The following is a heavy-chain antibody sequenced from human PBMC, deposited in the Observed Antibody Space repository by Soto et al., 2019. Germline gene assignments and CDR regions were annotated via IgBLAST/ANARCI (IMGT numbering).Heavy chain of an antibody. CDR2: ISGSGDSA. CDR3: GKERRGSGWSVCNY. D-gene: IGHD6-19*01. V-gene: IGHV3-23*01. J-gene: IGHJ4*02. CDR1: GFTFRDYA. Sequence: HPGGSLRLSCAASGFTFRDYAMNWVRQAPGKGLEWVADISGSGDSARHADSVKGRFIISRDNSKNTLFLHMNSLRVDDTAVYYCGKERRGSGWSVCNYWGQGTLVTVSS.